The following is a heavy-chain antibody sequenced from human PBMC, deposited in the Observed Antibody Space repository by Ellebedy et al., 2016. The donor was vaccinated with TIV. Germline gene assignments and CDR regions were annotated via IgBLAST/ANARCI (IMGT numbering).Heavy chain of an antibody. V-gene: IGHV5-51*01. CDR2: IYPGDSDT. CDR3: ARTDTTMVFQPRGDFDY. Sequence: GESLKISCKGSGYSFTKYWIAWVRQMPGNDLEWMGIIYPGDSDTRYSPSFDGQVPISADKSISTAYLQWTSLRASDTAIYYCARTDTTMVFQPRGDFDYWGQGTLVTVSS. CDR1: GYSFTKYW. J-gene: IGHJ4*02. D-gene: IGHD5-18*01.